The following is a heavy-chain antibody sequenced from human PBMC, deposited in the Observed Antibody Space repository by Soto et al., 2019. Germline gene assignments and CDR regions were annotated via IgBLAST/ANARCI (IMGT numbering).Heavy chain of an antibody. CDR1: GYSFISYW. Sequence: GESLKISCKTSGYSFISYWVAWVRQLPGKGLEWMGTFYPGDSTSTYSPSFQGQVTISVDTSITTAYLQLNSLKASDAAMYYCARIIGYCRNNDCSWTFDVWGQGTMGT. V-gene: IGHV5-51*01. J-gene: IGHJ3*01. CDR3: ARIIGYCRNNDCSWTFDV. D-gene: IGHD2-15*01. CDR2: FYPGDSTS.